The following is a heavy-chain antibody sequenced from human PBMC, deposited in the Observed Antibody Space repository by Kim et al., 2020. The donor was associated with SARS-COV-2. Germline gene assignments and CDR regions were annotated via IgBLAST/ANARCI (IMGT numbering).Heavy chain of an antibody. V-gene: IGHV3-33*01. Sequence: GGSLRLSCAASGFTFSSYGMHWVRQAPGKGLEWVAFIWNDGSNKYYADSVKGRFTISRDNSKNTLYLQMNSLRDEDTAVYYCARDNVIVGATHYYYYGMDVWGQGTTVTVSS. CDR1: GFTFSSYG. J-gene: IGHJ6*02. D-gene: IGHD1-26*01. CDR2: IWNDGSNK. CDR3: ARDNVIVGATHYYYYGMDV.